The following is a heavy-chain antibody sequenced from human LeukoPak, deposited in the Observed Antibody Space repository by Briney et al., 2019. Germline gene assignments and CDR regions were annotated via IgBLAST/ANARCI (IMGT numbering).Heavy chain of an antibody. D-gene: IGHD1-7*01. CDR2: IYYSGST. J-gene: IGHJ4*02. Sequence: SETLSLTCTVSGGSISSSSYYWGWIRQPPGKGLEWIGSIYYSGSTYYNPSLKSRVTISVDTSKNQFSLKLSSVTAADTAVYYCARGVAYNWNYVNYWGQGTLVTVSS. CDR1: GGSISSSSYY. V-gene: IGHV4-39*01. CDR3: ARGVAYNWNYVNY.